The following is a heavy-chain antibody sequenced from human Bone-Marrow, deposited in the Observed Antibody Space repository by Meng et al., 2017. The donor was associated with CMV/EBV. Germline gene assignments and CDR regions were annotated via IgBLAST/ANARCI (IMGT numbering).Heavy chain of an antibody. CDR3: ARDEDRNPKDIVLMVYDIRGLMDV. Sequence: GESLKISCAASGFTFSSYEMNWVRQAPGKGLEWVSYISSSGSTIYYADSVKGRFTISRDNAKNSLYLQMNSLRAEDTAVYYCARDEDRNPKDIVLMVYDIRGLMDVWAQGTTVTVSS. CDR1: GFTFSSYE. J-gene: IGHJ6*02. V-gene: IGHV3-48*03. CDR2: ISSSGSTI. D-gene: IGHD2-8*01.